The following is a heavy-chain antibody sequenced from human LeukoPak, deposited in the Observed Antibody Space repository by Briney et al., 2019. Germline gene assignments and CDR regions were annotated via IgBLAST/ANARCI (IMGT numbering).Heavy chain of an antibody. Sequence: GGSLRLSCAASGFTFNTHATSWVRQAPGKGLEWVSGINGNGASTYYSDSVKGRFTISRDNSKNTLYLQMSSLRAEDTAIYYCAKDQGYSYYYLDYWGQGTLVTVSS. CDR2: INGNGAST. D-gene: IGHD5-18*01. CDR3: AKDQGYSYYYLDY. CDR1: GFTFNTHA. J-gene: IGHJ4*02. V-gene: IGHV3-23*01.